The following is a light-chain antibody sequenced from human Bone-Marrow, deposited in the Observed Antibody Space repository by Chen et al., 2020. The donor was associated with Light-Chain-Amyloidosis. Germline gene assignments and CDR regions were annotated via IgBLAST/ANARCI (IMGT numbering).Light chain of an antibody. J-gene: IGLJ3*02. CDR2: ENN. CDR3: ATWDSSLTVWM. CDR1: NSNIGINY. V-gene: IGLV1-51*02. Sequence: QSVLTQPPSVSAAPGQKVTISCSGSNSNIGINYVSWYQQLPGTSPKLLIYENNQRPSEITDRFSGSKSGTSATLGVAGLQTGDEADYYCATWDSSLTVWMFGGGTKLTVL.